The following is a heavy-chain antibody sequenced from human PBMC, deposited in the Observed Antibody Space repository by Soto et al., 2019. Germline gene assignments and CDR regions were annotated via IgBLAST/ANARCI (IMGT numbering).Heavy chain of an antibody. V-gene: IGHV1-8*01. CDR2: MNPNSGNT. D-gene: IGHD6-13*01. Sequence: QVQLVQSGAEVKKPGASVKVSCKASGYTFTSYDINWVRQATGQGLEWMGWMNPNSGNTGYAQKFQGRVTMTRNTSISTGYMDLSSLRSEDTAVYYCARERSAAGTGWFDPWGQGTLVTVSS. J-gene: IGHJ5*02. CDR3: ARERSAAGTGWFDP. CDR1: GYTFTSYD.